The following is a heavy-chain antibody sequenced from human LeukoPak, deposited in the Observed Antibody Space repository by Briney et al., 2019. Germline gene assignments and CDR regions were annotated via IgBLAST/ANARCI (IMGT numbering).Heavy chain of an antibody. Sequence: GGSLRLSCAASGFTFDDYAMHWVRQAPGKGPEWVSYVTANGGGTYYADSVKGRFVISRDNSKNSLYLQMNILRPEDTALYYCTKILNPHAFDIWGQGTMVTVSS. V-gene: IGHV3-43*02. CDR2: VTANGGGT. D-gene: IGHD1-14*01. CDR3: TKILNPHAFDI. J-gene: IGHJ3*02. CDR1: GFTFDDYA.